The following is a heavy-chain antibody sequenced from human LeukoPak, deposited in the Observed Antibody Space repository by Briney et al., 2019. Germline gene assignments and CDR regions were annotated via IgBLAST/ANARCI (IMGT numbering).Heavy chain of an antibody. CDR3: ARAAGYCSSTSCYEYYYYYGMDV. Sequence: SETLSLTCTVSGGSISSYYWSWIRQPPGKGLEWIGYIYYSGSTNYNPSLKSRVTISVDTSKNQFSLKLSSVTAADTAVYYCARAAGYCSSTSCYEYYYYYGMDVWGQGTTVTVSS. CDR1: GGSISSYY. J-gene: IGHJ6*02. CDR2: IYYSGST. D-gene: IGHD2-2*01. V-gene: IGHV4-59*12.